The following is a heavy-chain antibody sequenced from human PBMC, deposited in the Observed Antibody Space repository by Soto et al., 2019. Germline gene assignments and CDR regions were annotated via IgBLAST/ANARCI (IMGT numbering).Heavy chain of an antibody. CDR2: IYHSGST. CDR3: AREVKGSSSWYPYFDY. D-gene: IGHD6-13*01. Sequence: SETLSLTCAVSGGSISSGGYSWSWIRQPPGKGLEWIGYIYHSGSTYYNPSLKSRVTISVDRSKNQFSLKLSSVTAADTAVYYCAREVKGSSSWYPYFDYWGQGTLVTVSS. J-gene: IGHJ4*02. V-gene: IGHV4-30-2*01. CDR1: GGSISSGGYS.